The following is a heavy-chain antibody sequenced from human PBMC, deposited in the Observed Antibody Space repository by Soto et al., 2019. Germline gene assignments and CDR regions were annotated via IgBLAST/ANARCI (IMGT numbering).Heavy chain of an antibody. V-gene: IGHV4-34*01. Sequence: LSLTCAVYGGSFSGYYWSWIRQPPGKGLEWIGEINHSGSTNYNPSLKSRVTISVDTSKNQFSLKLSSVTAADTAVYYCARVSNPRNWFDPWGQGTLVTVSS. CDR1: GGSFSGYY. CDR3: ARVSNPRNWFDP. CDR2: INHSGST. J-gene: IGHJ5*02.